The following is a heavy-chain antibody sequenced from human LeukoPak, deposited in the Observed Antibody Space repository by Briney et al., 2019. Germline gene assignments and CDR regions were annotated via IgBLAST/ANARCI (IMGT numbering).Heavy chain of an antibody. CDR1: GGSISSSSYY. J-gene: IGHJ4*02. D-gene: IGHD6-19*01. Sequence: SETLSLTCTVSGGSISSSSYYWGWIRQPPGKGLEWIGSIYYSGSTYYNPSLKSRVTISVDTSKNQFSLKLSSVTAADTAVYCCAREVIMRPPQWRGVGNYFDYWGQGTLVTVSS. V-gene: IGHV4-39*02. CDR2: IYYSGST. CDR3: AREVIMRPPQWRGVGNYFDY.